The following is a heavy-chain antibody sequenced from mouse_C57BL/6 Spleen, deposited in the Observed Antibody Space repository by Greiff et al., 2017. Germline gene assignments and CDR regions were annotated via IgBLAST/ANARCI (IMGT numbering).Heavy chain of an antibody. CDR3: ARRTDGGPGFAY. CDR1: GYTFTDYN. CDR2: INPNNGGT. J-gene: IGHJ3*01. V-gene: IGHV1-18*01. D-gene: IGHD3-3*01. Sequence: EVQLQQSGPELVKPGASVKIPCKASGYTFTDYNMDWVKQSHGKSLEWIGDINPNNGGTIYNQKFKGKATLTVDKSSSTAYMELRSLTSEDTAVYYCARRTDGGPGFAYGGQGTLVTVSA.